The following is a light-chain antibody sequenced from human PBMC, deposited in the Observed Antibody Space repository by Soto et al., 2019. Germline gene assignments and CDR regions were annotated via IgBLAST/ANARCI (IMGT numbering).Light chain of an antibody. CDR3: QQRSNWLT. V-gene: IGKV3-11*01. CDR2: DAS. Sequence: EIVLTQSPATLSLSPGERATLSCRASQSVSSYLAWYQQKPGQPPRLLIYDASNWATGIPARFSGSGSGTDFTLTICSLEPEDFAVYYCQQRSNWLTFGGGAKVEI. CDR1: QSVSSY. J-gene: IGKJ4*01.